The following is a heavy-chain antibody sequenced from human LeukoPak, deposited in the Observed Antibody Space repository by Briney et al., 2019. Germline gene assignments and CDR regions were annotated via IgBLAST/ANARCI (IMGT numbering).Heavy chain of an antibody. CDR2: ISSGSSFI. CDR1: GFTFSTYS. Sequence: GGSLRLSCAASGFTFSTYSMNWVRQAQGTGLEWVSSISSGSSFIYYADSVKGRFTISRDNAKNSLFLQMNSLRAEDTAVYYCARESSGYFYWGQGTLVTVSS. CDR3: ARESSGYFY. V-gene: IGHV3-21*01. D-gene: IGHD3-22*01. J-gene: IGHJ4*02.